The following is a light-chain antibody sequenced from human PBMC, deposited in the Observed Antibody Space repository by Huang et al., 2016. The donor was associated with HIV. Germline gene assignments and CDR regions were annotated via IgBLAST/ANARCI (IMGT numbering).Light chain of an antibody. CDR2: GAS. J-gene: IGKJ2*01. CDR1: QSVNNN. V-gene: IGKV3-15*01. CDR3: QQYNYWPYT. Sequence: EIVMTQSPDTLSVYPGERATLSCRARQSVNNNLVWYQQKPGQAPRLLISGASTRATGIPARFSGSGSGTEFTLTISSLQSEDFAVYYCQQYNYWPYTFGQGTKLEIK.